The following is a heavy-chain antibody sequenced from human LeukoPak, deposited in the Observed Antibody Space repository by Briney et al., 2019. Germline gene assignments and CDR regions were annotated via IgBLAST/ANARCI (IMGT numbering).Heavy chain of an antibody. CDR2: IIPIFGTA. CDR1: GGTFSSYA. V-gene: IGHV1-69*06. D-gene: IGHD5-24*01. J-gene: IGHJ6*03. Sequence: ASVKVSCKASGGTFSSYAISWVRQAPGQGLEWMGGIIPIFGTANYAQKFQGRVTITADKSTSTAYMELSSLRSEDTAVYYCARDPEMATTNYYYYYMDVWGKGTTVTVSS. CDR3: ARDPEMATTNYYYYYMDV.